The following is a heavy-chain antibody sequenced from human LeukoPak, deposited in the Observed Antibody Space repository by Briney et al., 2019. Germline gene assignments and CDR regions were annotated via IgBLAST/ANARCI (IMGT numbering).Heavy chain of an antibody. V-gene: IGHV1-69*13. J-gene: IGHJ6*02. CDR2: IIPIFGTA. D-gene: IGHD2-15*01. Sequence: SVKVSCKASGGTSSSYAISWVRQAPGQGLEWMGGIIPIFGTANYAQKFQGRVTITADESTSTAYMELSSLRSEDTAVYYCASSSEDIVVVVAATPSYYYGMDVWGQGTTVTVSS. CDR1: GGTSSSYA. CDR3: ASSSEDIVVVVAATPSYYYGMDV.